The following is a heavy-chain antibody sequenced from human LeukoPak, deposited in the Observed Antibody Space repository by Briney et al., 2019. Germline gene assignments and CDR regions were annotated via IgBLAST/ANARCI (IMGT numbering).Heavy chain of an antibody. Sequence: SQTLSLTCAISGDSVSSTSAGWNWIRQSPSRGLEWLGGTYFRSKWYNDDAGSVKGRITINADTAKNQFSLQLNSVTPEDTALYYCARLLWFGELSGANWFDPWGQGTLVTVSS. V-gene: IGHV6-1*01. CDR3: ARLLWFGELSGANWFDP. J-gene: IGHJ5*02. CDR1: GDSVSSTSAG. D-gene: IGHD3-10*01. CDR2: TYFRSKWYN.